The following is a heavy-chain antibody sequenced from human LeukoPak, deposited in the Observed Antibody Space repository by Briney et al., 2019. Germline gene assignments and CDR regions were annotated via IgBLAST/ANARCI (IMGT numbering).Heavy chain of an antibody. CDR2: IKQDGSEK. J-gene: IGHJ4*02. D-gene: IGHD3-3*01. V-gene: IGHV3-7*01. Sequence: GGSLRLSCAASGFTFSSYWMSWVRQAPGKGLECVANIKQDGSEKYYVDSVKGRFTISRDNAKNSLYLQMNSLRAEDTAVYYCARVHLEWLLSLDYWGQGTLVTVSS. CDR3: ARVHLEWLLSLDY. CDR1: GFTFSSYW.